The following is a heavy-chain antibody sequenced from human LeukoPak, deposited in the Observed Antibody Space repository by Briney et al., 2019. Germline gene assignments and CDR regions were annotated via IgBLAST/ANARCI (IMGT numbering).Heavy chain of an antibody. D-gene: IGHD3-22*01. CDR2: INHSGST. CDR1: GGSFSGYY. Sequence: PSETLSLTCAVYGGSFSGYYWNWIRQPPGKGLEWIGEINHSGSTNYNPSLKSRVTISVDTSKNQFSLKLSSVTAADTAVYYCAVYYYDSSGYYPFDYWGQGTLVTVSS. J-gene: IGHJ4*02. V-gene: IGHV4-34*01. CDR3: AVYYYDSSGYYPFDY.